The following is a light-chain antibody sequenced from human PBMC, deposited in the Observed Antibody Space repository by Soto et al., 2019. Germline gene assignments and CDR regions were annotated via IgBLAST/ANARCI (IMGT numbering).Light chain of an antibody. CDR2: VAT. V-gene: IGKV1-39*01. Sequence: DIQLTQSPSSLSASLGDRVTISCRASQNIGTYLNWFLQKPGEAPKLLIYVATSLQNGVPSRFSGTGSEIDFTLTISSLQPEDVGVYFCHQSDSTPQTFGQGTRV. CDR3: HQSDSTPQT. CDR1: QNIGTY. J-gene: IGKJ1*01.